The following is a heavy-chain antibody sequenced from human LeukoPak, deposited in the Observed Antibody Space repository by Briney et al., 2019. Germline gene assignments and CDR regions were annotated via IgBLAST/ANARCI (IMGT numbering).Heavy chain of an antibody. V-gene: IGHV3-74*01. CDR1: EFTLSGYW. CDR3: ARASANNYGLFDY. J-gene: IGHJ4*02. CDR2: ISPDGSST. D-gene: IGHD5-18*01. Sequence: GGSLRLSCAASEFTLSGYWMHWVRQAPGKGLVWVSRISPDGSSTNYADSVRGRFTISRDNAKNTLYLQMSSLRADDTAVYYCARASANNYGLFDYWGQGTLVTVSS.